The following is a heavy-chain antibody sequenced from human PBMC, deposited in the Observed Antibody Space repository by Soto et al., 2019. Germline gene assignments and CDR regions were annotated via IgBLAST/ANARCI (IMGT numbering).Heavy chain of an antibody. Sequence: QVQLVESGGGVVQPGRSLRLSCAASGFTFSSNAMHWVRQAPGKGLEWVAVMSYDGSNEYYADSVKGRFTISRDNSKNTLYLQMSSLRAEDTAVYYCARDSILSGTTRPPPLDYWGQGTLVTVSS. J-gene: IGHJ4*02. V-gene: IGHV3-30-3*01. D-gene: IGHD4-17*01. CDR1: GFTFSSNA. CDR3: ARDSILSGTTRPPPLDY. CDR2: MSYDGSNE.